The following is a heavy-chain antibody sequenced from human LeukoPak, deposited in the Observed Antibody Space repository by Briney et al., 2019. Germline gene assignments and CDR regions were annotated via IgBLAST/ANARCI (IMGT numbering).Heavy chain of an antibody. CDR1: GGSISSGSYY. CDR2: IYTSGST. CDR3: ARHQENYDFWSGYGN. D-gene: IGHD3-3*01. Sequence: SSQTLSLTCTVSGGSISSGSYYWSWIRQPAGKGLEWIGRIYTSGSTNYNPSLKSRVTISVDTSKNQFSLKLSSVTAADTAVYYCARHQENYDFWSGYGNWGQGTLVTVSS. V-gene: IGHV4-61*02. J-gene: IGHJ4*02.